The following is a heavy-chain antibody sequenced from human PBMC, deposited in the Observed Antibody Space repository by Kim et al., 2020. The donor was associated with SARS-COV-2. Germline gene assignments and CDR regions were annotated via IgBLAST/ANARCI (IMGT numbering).Heavy chain of an antibody. CDR3: ARVALRYTSSWYEVDYDY. Sequence: DTVKGRFTISRDNAKSSLDLEMNALRAEDTAVYFCARVALRYTSSWYEVDYDYWGQGTLVTVSS. J-gene: IGHJ4*02. V-gene: IGHV3-74*01. D-gene: IGHD6-13*01.